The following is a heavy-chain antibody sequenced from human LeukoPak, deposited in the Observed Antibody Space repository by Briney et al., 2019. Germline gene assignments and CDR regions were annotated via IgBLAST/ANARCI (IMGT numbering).Heavy chain of an antibody. CDR1: GFTFSSYA. CDR2: ICGSGGGT. V-gene: IGHV3-23*01. D-gene: IGHD2-2*01. CDR3: AKHRSTTCFSVFDY. Sequence: GGSLSLSCAASGFTFSSYAMIGVRQAPGKGVEWVSAICGSGGGTYYADSVKGRFTIYRDTSKNTLYLQMKSLRAEEMAVYYCAKHRSTTCFSVFDYWGQGTLVTVSS. J-gene: IGHJ4*02.